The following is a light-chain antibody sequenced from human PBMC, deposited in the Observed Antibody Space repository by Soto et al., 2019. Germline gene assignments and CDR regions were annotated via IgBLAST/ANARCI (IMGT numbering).Light chain of an antibody. V-gene: IGKV3-20*01. CDR3: QQYSGLPMT. J-gene: IGKJ5*01. CDR2: GAS. Sequence: EIVLTQSPDTLSLSPGDRATLSCRASQTVSPNYLAWCQQKPGHAPRLLIYGASRRATGVPDRFSGSGSGTDVTLTISRLEPEDFGVYFCQQYSGLPMTFGQGTRLEIK. CDR1: QTVSPNY.